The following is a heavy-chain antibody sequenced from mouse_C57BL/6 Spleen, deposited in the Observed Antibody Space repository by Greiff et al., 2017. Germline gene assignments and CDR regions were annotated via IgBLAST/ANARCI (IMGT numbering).Heavy chain of an antibody. D-gene: IGHD2-3*01. CDR1: GYTFTEYT. V-gene: IGHV1-62-2*01. CDR3: ARPEERLLPYDFDY. J-gene: IGHJ2*01. Sequence: QVQLQQSGAELVKPGASVTLSCKASGYTFTEYTIHWVKQRSGEGLVWIGWFYPGSGSIKYNEKFKDKATLTADKSSSTVYMELSRLTSEDSAVYFCARPEERLLPYDFDYWGQGTTLTVSS. CDR2: FYPGSGSI.